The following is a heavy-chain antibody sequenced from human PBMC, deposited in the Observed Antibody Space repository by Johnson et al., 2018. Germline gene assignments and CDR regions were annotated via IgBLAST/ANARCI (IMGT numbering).Heavy chain of an antibody. V-gene: IGHV3-49*03. J-gene: IGHJ6*03. CDR1: GFIFRDCA. Sequence: VQLVQSGGGLVEPGQSLRLSCSASGFIFRDCAVSWFRQAPGQGLEWVGFIRRQTFGASRESAASVKGRFTISRDNAKNSLYLQMNSMRAEDTAVYYCARDTMATTFGVVMSYHHIDVWGKGTTVTVSS. CDR2: IRRQTFGASR. D-gene: IGHD3-3*01. CDR3: ARDTMATTFGVVMSYHHIDV.